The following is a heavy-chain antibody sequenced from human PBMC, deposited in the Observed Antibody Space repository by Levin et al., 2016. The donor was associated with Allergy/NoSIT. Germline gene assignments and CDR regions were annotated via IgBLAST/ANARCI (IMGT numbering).Heavy chain of an antibody. V-gene: IGHV3-43*02. CDR2: ISGDGGST. D-gene: IGHD5-24*01. J-gene: IGHJ6*02. Sequence: WIRQPPGKGLEWVSLISGDGGSTYYADSVKGRFTISRDNSKNSLYLQMNSLRTEDTALYYCAKDILATTGDYYYYGMDVWGQGTTVTVSS. CDR3: AKDILATTGDYYYYGMDV.